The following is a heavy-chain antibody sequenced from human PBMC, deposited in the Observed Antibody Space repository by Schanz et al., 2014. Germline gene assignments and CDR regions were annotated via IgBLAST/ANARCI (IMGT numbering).Heavy chain of an antibody. Sequence: QVQLLQFGGGVVQPGRSLRLSCAASGFTFSSYAMHWVRQAPGKGLEWVALISNDGSIKYYADSVDGRFTISRDNSRNTLYLQMNSMRTEDTAVDFCASPSGYSDYGTYFDFWGQGTLVTVSS. CDR1: GFTFSSYA. V-gene: IGHV3-30-3*01. CDR2: ISNDGSIK. J-gene: IGHJ4*02. CDR3: ASPSGYSDYGTYFDF. D-gene: IGHD5-12*01.